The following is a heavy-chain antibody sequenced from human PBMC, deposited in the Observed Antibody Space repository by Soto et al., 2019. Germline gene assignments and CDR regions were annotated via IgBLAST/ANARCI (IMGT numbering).Heavy chain of an antibody. CDR2: ISYDGSNK. Sequence: ESGGGVVQPGRSLRLSCAASGFTFSSYAMHWVRQAPGKGLEWVAVISYDGSNKYYADSVKGRFTISRDNSKNTLYLQMNSLRAEDTAVYYCARGIAYCGGDCEGAFDYWGQGTLVTVSS. J-gene: IGHJ4*02. CDR1: GFTFSSYA. V-gene: IGHV3-30-3*01. D-gene: IGHD2-21*02. CDR3: ARGIAYCGGDCEGAFDY.